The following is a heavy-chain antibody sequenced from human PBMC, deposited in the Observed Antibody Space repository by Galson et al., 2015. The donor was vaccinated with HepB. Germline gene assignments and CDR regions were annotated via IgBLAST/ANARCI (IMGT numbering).Heavy chain of an antibody. CDR2: ISSSGSTI. Sequence: SLRLSCAASGLTFRDYYMSWIRQSPGKGLEWVSYISSSGSTIYYADSVKGRFTLSRDNTKNSLFLQMNSLRAEDTAVYYCAGTTLGWFDPWGQGTLVTVSS. J-gene: IGHJ5*02. CDR1: GLTFRDYY. D-gene: IGHD1-1*01. CDR3: AGTTLGWFDP. V-gene: IGHV3-11*01.